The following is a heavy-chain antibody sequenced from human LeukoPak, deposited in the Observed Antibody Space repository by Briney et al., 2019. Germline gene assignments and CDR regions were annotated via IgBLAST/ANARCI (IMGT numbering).Heavy chain of an antibody. CDR3: AGTILTGYYHFDY. CDR2: IYSGGST. CDR1: GFTVSSNY. V-gene: IGHV3-53*01. D-gene: IGHD3-9*01. Sequence: GGSLRLSCAASGFTVSSNYMSWVRQAPGKGLEWVSVIYSGGSTYYADSVKGRFTISRDNSKNTLYLQMNSLRAEDTAVYYCAGTILTGYYHFDYWGQGTLVAVSS. J-gene: IGHJ4*02.